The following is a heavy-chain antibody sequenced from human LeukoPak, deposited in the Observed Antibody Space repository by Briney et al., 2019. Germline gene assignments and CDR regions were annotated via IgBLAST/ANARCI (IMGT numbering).Heavy chain of an antibody. V-gene: IGHV4-31*03. CDR1: GGSVRSGGYC. Sequence: SQTLSLTCTVSGGSVRSGGYCLNWIRQHPGEGLEWIGFIYDSGNAYYNPSYNPSLKSRVTISVDTSENQFSLKLTSVTAADTAVYYCARDPTGGRPDYWGQGTLVTVSS. CDR2: IYDSGNA. J-gene: IGHJ4*02. D-gene: IGHD2-8*02. CDR3: ARDPTGGRPDY.